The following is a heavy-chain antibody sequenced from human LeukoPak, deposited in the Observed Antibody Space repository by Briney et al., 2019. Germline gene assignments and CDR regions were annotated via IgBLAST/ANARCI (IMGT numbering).Heavy chain of an antibody. V-gene: IGHV1-2*02. D-gene: IGHD1-7*01. CDR1: GYTFTGYY. CDR3: ACLPRTGTHHDYFDY. J-gene: IGHJ4*02. CDR2: INPNSGGT. Sequence: ASVKVSCKASGYTFTGYYMHWVRQAPGQGLEWMGWINPNSGGTNYAQKFQGRVTMTRDTSISTAYMELSRLRSDDTAVYYCACLPRTGTHHDYFDYWGQGTLVTVSS.